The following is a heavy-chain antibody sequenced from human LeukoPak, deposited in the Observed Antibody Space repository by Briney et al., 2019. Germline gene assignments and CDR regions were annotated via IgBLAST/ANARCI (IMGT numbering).Heavy chain of an antibody. V-gene: IGHV1-2*02. CDR1: GHTFTGYY. D-gene: IGHD3-10*01. CDR3: ARDPYYGSESYSFDP. J-gene: IGHJ5*02. Sequence: ASVKVSCKASGHTFTGYYMHWVRQAPGQGLEWMGWINPNNGGTNYAQKFQGRVTMTRDTSISTAYMELSRLRSDDTAVYYCARDPYYGSESYSFDPWGQGTLVTVSS. CDR2: INPNNGGT.